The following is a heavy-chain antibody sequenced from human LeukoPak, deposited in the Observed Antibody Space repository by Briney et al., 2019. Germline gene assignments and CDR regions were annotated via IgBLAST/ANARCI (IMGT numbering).Heavy chain of an antibody. J-gene: IGHJ6*02. CDR1: GYSFIIYG. D-gene: IGHD4-23*01. CDR3: ARVPTVVYGMDV. V-gene: IGHV1-18*01. Sequence: ASVKVSCKASGYSFIIYGISWVRQAPGQGLEWMGWISAKNGNTNYAQKLQGRVTMTTDTSTSTAYMELRSLRSDDTAVYYCARVPTVVYGMDVWGQGTTVSVSS. CDR2: ISAKNGNT.